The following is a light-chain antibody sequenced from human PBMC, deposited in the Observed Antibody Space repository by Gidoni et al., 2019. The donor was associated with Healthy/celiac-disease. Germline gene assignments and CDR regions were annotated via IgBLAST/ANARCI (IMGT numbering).Light chain of an antibody. CDR2: LGS. CDR1: QSLLHSNGYNY. V-gene: IGKV2-28*01. Sequence: DIVMTQSPLSPPVTPGAPASISCRSSQSLLHSNGYNYLDWYLQKPGQSPQLLIYLGSNRASGVPDRFSGSGSGTDFTLKISRVEAEDVGVYYCMQALQTPLTFGGGTKVEIK. J-gene: IGKJ4*01. CDR3: MQALQTPLT.